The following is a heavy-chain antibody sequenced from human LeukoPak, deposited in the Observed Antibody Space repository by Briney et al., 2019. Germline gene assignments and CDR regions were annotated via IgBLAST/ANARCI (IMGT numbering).Heavy chain of an antibody. Sequence: GASVKVSCTASGGTFSSYAISWVRQAPGQGLEWMGGIIPIFGTANYAQKFQGRVTITADESTSTAYMELSSLRSEDTAVYYCARDQVLSQSGRLDYWGQGTLVTVSS. V-gene: IGHV1-69*13. CDR1: GGTFSSYA. D-gene: IGHD3-9*01. J-gene: IGHJ4*02. CDR2: IIPIFGTA. CDR3: ARDQVLSQSGRLDY.